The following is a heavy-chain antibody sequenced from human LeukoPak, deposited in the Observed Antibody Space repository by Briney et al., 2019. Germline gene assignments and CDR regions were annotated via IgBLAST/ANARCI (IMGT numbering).Heavy chain of an antibody. CDR1: GFTFSSYT. D-gene: IGHD3-10*01. V-gene: IGHV3-23*01. CDR2: ISGSGGNT. J-gene: IGHJ6*02. CDR3: AKAEPVGSFSAYYYYGMDV. Sequence: PGRSLRPSCAASGFTFSSYTISWVRQAPGKGLERVSAISGSGGNTYYADSVKGRFTISRDNSKNTLYLQMTSLTAEDTAVYYCAKAEPVGSFSAYYYYGMDVWGQGTTVTVSS.